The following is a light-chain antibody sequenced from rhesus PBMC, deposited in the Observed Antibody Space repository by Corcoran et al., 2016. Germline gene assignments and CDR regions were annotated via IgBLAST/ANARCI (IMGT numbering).Light chain of an antibody. CDR3: SSYTSTRTYI. V-gene: IGLV2-13*03. J-gene: IGLJ1*01. CDR1: SSDIGGHNR. Sequence: QAAPTQSPSVSGSPGQSVTISCTGTSSDIGGHNRVSWYQQRPGKVPKLMIYEVSKRPSGVSDRFSGSKSGNTASLTISGLQAEDEADYYCSSYTSTRTYIFGSGTRLTVL. CDR2: EVS.